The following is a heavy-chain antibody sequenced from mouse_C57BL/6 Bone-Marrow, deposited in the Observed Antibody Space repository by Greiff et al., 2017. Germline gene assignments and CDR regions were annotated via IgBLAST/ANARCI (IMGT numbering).Heavy chain of an antibody. V-gene: IGHV5-12*01. CDR3: ARGWLLHAMDY. CDR2: ISNGGRSN. Sequence: EVQGVESGGGLVQPGGSLKLSCAASGFTFSDYYMYWVRQTPEKRLEWVAYISNGGRSNYYPDTVKGRFTISRDNAKNTLYLQMSRLKSEDTAMYYCARGWLLHAMDYWGQGTSVTVSS. J-gene: IGHJ4*01. CDR1: GFTFSDYY. D-gene: IGHD2-3*01.